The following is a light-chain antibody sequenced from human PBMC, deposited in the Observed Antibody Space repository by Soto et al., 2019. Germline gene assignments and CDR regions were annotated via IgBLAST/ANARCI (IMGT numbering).Light chain of an antibody. J-gene: IGKJ1*01. CDR3: QQYNNWPRT. CDR1: QRVASN. V-gene: IGKV3-15*01. Sequence: IVITQSPATLSVSPGERATLSCRASQRVASNLAWYQQKPGQAPRLLIYGASTRATGIPARFSGSGSGTEFTLAISSLQSEDFAVYYCQQYNNWPRTFGQGTKVDIK. CDR2: GAS.